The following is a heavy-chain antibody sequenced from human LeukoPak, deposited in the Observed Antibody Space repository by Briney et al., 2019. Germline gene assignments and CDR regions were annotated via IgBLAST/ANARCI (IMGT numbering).Heavy chain of an antibody. V-gene: IGHV3-7*03. J-gene: IGHJ4*02. Sequence: PRGSLRLSWAAAGFTLGGIWMSWVRPAPGEGLGWVANIKPDGNEKYYVDSVKGRFSISRDNTKNSLYLQMNSLRAEDTAVYYCARVRYCGGGSCHYFDYWGQGTLVTVSS. CDR3: ARVRYCGGGSCHYFDY. D-gene: IGHD2-15*01. CDR1: GFTLGGIW. CDR2: IKPDGNEK.